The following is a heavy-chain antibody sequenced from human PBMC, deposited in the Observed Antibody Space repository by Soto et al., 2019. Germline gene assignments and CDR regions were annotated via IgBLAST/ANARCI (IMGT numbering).Heavy chain of an antibody. D-gene: IGHD5-12*01. CDR3: ARGLSGYYGFDY. Sequence: GSLRLSCAASGFTFSSYWMHWVRQVPGKGLVWVSRIKGDGTNTGYADSVKGRFTISRDNVKNTLYLQMNSLRAEDTAVYYCARGLSGYYGFDYWGQGTLVTVSS. V-gene: IGHV3-74*01. CDR1: GFTFSSYW. CDR2: IKGDGTNT. J-gene: IGHJ4*02.